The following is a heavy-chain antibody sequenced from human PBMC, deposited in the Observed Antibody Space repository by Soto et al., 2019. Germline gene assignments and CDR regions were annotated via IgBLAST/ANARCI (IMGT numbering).Heavy chain of an antibody. V-gene: IGHV3-30*18. J-gene: IGHJ4*02. Sequence: GSLRLSCAAPGFTFSSYGMHWVRQAPGKGLEWVAVISYDGSNKYYADSVKGRFTISRDNSKNTLYLQMNSLRAEDTAVYYCAKDLFRQQLANFDYWGQGTLVTVSS. CDR2: ISYDGSNK. CDR3: AKDLFRQQLANFDY. CDR1: GFTFSSYG. D-gene: IGHD6-13*01.